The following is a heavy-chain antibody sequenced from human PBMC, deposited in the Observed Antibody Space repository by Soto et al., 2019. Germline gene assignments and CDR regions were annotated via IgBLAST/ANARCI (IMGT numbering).Heavy chain of an antibody. CDR3: ARLVPAATRYYYGMDV. Sequence: PSETLSLTCAVYGGSFSGYYWSWIRQPPGKGLEWIGEINHSGSTNYNPSLKSRVTISVDTSKNQFSLKLSSVTAADTAVYYCARLVPAATRYYYGMDVWGKGTTVTVSS. J-gene: IGHJ6*04. CDR2: INHSGST. V-gene: IGHV4-34*01. D-gene: IGHD2-2*01. CDR1: GGSFSGYY.